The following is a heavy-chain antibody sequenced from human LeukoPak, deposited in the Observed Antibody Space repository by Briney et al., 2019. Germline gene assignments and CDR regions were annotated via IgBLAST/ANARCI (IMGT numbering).Heavy chain of an antibody. CDR2: ISSSSSTI. Sequence: GRSLRLSCAASGFTFSSYSVKWVRQAPGKGREWVSYISSSSSTIYYADSVKGRFTISRDSAKNSLYLQMNSLRTEDTAVYYCARVYYDSSGYYDAFDIWGQGTMVTVSS. D-gene: IGHD3-22*01. CDR1: GFTFSSYS. J-gene: IGHJ3*02. V-gene: IGHV3-48*01. CDR3: ARVYYDSSGYYDAFDI.